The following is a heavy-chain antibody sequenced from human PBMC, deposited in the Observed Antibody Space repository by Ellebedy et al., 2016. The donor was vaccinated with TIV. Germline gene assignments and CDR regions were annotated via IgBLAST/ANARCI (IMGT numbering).Heavy chain of an antibody. J-gene: IGHJ4*02. CDR3: ARARSSGWLHTPDY. Sequence: AASVKVSCKASGYTFSNYFVHWVRQAPGPGLEWMGIINPSGGSTTYAQKLQGRLTMTRDTSTSTVYMELSSLRSEDTAVYYCARARSSGWLHTPDYWGQGLLVTVSS. D-gene: IGHD6-19*01. CDR1: GYTFSNYF. V-gene: IGHV1-46*04. CDR2: INPSGGST.